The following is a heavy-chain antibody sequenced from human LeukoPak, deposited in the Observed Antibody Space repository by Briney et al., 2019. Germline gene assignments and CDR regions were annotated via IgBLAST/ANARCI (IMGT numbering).Heavy chain of an antibody. D-gene: IGHD3-22*01. CDR2: IYTSGST. V-gene: IGHV4-61*02. CDR3: ARASYSYDINGWVPFDY. Sequence: SQTLSLTCTVSGNSISSGDNYWSWIRQPAGKGLEWIGRIYTSGSTNYNPSLKSRVTISGDTSKNQFSLRLSSVTAADTAVYYCARASYSYDINGWVPFDYWGQGSLVTVSS. J-gene: IGHJ4*02. CDR1: GNSISSGDNY.